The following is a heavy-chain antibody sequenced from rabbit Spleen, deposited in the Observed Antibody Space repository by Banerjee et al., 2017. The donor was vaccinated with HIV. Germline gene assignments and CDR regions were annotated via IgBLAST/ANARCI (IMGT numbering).Heavy chain of an antibody. V-gene: IGHV1S45*01. CDR1: GFSFSNKAV. CDR2: INAVTGKA. CDR3: AGGYDAYNEEGHVFRL. Sequence: QEQLVESGGGLFQPGGSLALTCKASGFSFSNKAVMCWVRQAPGKGLDWIACINAVTGKAVYASWAKGRFTFSKTSSTTVTLRMTSLTAADRATYFCAGGYDAYNEEGHVFRLWGQGTLVTVS. D-gene: IGHD2-1*01. J-gene: IGHJ4*01.